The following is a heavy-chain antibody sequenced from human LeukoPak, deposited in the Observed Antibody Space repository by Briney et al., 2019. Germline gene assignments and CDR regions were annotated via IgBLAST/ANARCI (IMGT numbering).Heavy chain of an antibody. D-gene: IGHD1-26*01. J-gene: IGHJ4*02. CDR2: ISGSGGST. Sequence: TGGSLRLSCAASGFTFSNYAMSWVRQAPGRGLEWVSAISGSGGSTYYADSVKGRFTISRDNSKNSLYLQMNSLRAEDTAVYYCAKDLAGSGSYSFDYWGQGTLVTVSS. V-gene: IGHV3-23*01. CDR3: AKDLAGSGSYSFDY. CDR1: GFTFSNYA.